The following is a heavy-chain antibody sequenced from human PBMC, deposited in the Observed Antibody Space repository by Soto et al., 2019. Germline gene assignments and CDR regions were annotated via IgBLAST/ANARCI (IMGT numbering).Heavy chain of an antibody. CDR2: IGRSGSSI. CDR3: AKGRSYYYYYGVDV. CDR1: GFTFSDFY. V-gene: IGHV3-11*04. Sequence: SGGSLRLSCAASGFTFSDFYMSWIRRAPGKGLEWVSYIGRSGSSIYYADSVKGRFTISRDSAKNSLYLQMNSLRAEDTAVYYCAKGRSYYYYYGVDVWGQGTTVTVSS. J-gene: IGHJ6*02.